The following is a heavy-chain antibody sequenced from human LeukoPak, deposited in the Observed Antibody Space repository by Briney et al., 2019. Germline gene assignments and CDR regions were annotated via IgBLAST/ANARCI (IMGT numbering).Heavy chain of an antibody. D-gene: IGHD2-8*01. CDR3: ARGTLGYCTNGVCYTGDY. CDR1: GFSFSSYE. J-gene: IGHJ4*02. V-gene: IGHV3-48*03. CDR2: ISSSGTTI. Sequence: PGGSLRLSCAASGFSFSSYEMNWVRQAPGKGLEWVSYISSSGTTIYYADSVKGRFTISRDDAKNSLYLQMNSLRAEDTAVYYCARGTLGYCTNGVCYTGDYWGQGTLVTVSS.